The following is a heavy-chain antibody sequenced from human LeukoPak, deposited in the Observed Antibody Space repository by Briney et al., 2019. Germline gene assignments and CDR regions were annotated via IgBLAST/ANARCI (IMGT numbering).Heavy chain of an antibody. V-gene: IGHV4-39*01. D-gene: IGHD6-19*01. Sequence: SETLSLTCTVSGGPISSSSYYWGWIRQPPGKGLEWIGRIYYSGSTYYNPSLKSRVTISVDTSKNQFSLNLSSVTAADTAVYYCARSSSGCTHVDYWGQGTLVTVSS. J-gene: IGHJ4*02. CDR3: ARSSSGCTHVDY. CDR1: GGPISSSSYY. CDR2: IYYSGST.